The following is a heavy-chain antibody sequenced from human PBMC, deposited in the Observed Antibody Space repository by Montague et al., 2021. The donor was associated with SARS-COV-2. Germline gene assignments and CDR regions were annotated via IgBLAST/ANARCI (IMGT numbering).Heavy chain of an antibody. CDR3: ARGVIAAAGYFAY. CDR1: GGSFNSGAYF. D-gene: IGHD6-13*01. Sequence: TLSLTCTVSGGSFNSGAYFWSWIRQHPEKGLDWIAYIYYSGSTYYNPSLNSRVALSVDTSKKQFSLNLTSVTAADTATYYCARGVIAAAGYFAYWGQVTLVTVSS. CDR2: IYYSGST. V-gene: IGHV4-31*03. J-gene: IGHJ4*02.